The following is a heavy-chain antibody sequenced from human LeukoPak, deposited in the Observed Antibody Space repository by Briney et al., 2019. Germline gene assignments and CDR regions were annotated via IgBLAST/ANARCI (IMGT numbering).Heavy chain of an antibody. CDR3: ARDLVAAAGNSAFDI. Sequence: SETLSLTCTVSGGSISSSSYYWGWIRQPPGKGLEWIGSIYYSGSTYYNPSLKSRVTISVDTSKNQFSLKLSSVTAADTAVYYCARDLVAAAGNSAFDIWGQGTMVTVSS. D-gene: IGHD6-13*01. V-gene: IGHV4-39*07. CDR2: IYYSGST. J-gene: IGHJ3*02. CDR1: GGSISSSSYY.